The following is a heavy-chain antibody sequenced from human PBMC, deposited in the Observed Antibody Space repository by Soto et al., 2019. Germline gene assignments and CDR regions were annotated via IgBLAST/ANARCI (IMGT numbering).Heavy chain of an antibody. CDR1: GFTFDDYA. J-gene: IGHJ4*02. CDR3: AKEGGGGAAMVTSYFDY. Sequence: HPGGSLRLSCAASGFTFDDYAMHWVRQAPGKGLEWVSGISGSGTGTYYADSVKGRFTISRDNSKSTVYLHMNSLRVDDTAIYYCAKEGGGGAAMVTSYFDYWGQGTLVTVSS. D-gene: IGHD5-18*01. V-gene: IGHV3-23*01. CDR2: ISGSGTGT.